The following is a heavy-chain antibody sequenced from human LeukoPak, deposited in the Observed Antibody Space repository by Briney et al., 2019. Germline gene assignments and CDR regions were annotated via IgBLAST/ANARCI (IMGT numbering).Heavy chain of an antibody. Sequence: PSETLSLTCTVSGGSISSYYWTWIRQPPGKGLEWIGYAYYTGSTNYNPSLKSRVTISVDTSKNQFSLKLSSVTAADTAVYYCARTFYYESSDYYYYAFDIWGQGTMVTVSS. CDR3: ARTFYYESSDYYYYAFDI. D-gene: IGHD3-22*01. J-gene: IGHJ3*02. CDR2: AYYTGST. V-gene: IGHV4-59*01. CDR1: GGSISSYY.